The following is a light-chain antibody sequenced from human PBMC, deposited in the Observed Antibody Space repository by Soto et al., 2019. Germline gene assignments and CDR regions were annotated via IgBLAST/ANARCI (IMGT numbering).Light chain of an antibody. CDR2: GAS. Sequence: PGERATLSCRASQSVDSTYLTWYQQKPGQAPRLLIYGASGRATGVPDRFSGSGSGTDFTLTISRLEPEDFATYYCQQYNSYSGTFGQGTKVDIK. V-gene: IGKV3-20*01. J-gene: IGKJ1*01. CDR1: QSVDSTY. CDR3: QQYNSYSGT.